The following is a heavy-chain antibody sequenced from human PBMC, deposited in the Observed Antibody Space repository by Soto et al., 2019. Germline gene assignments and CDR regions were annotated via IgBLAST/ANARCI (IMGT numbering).Heavy chain of an antibody. CDR3: ARDSSGRLDS. Sequence: SETLSLTCTVSGGSISSYYWSWIRQSPGKGLEWIGYIYHGGATTYSASLKSRVTISIDTSKNQFFLKMSSLTAADTAVYYCARDSSGRLDSWGQGSLVTVSS. CDR2: IYHGGAT. J-gene: IGHJ4*02. CDR1: GGSISSYY. D-gene: IGHD3-22*01. V-gene: IGHV4-59*01.